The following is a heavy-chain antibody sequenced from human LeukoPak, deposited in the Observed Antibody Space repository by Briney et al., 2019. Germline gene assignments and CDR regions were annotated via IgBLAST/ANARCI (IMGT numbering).Heavy chain of an antibody. Sequence: GGSLRLSCAASGFTVSSNYMSWVRQAPGKGLEWVSVIYSGGSTYYADSVKGRFTISRDNSKNTLYLQMNSLRAEDTAVYYCARGKKWLVLFDYWGKGTTVTVSS. CDR1: GFTVSSNY. CDR2: IYSGGST. V-gene: IGHV3-66*02. CDR3: ARGKKWLVLFDY. D-gene: IGHD6-19*01. J-gene: IGHJ6*04.